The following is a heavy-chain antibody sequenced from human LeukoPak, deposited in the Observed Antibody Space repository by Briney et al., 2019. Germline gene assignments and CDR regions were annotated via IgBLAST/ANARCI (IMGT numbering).Heavy chain of an antibody. J-gene: IGHJ6*03. CDR2: IYYSGST. Sequence: PSETLSLTCTVSGGSISSSSYYWGWIRQPPGKELEWIGSIYYSGSTYYNPSLKSQVTISVDTSKNQFSLKLSSVTAADTAVYYCASLYSSGWSGYYYYMDVWGKGTTVTVSS. D-gene: IGHD6-19*01. V-gene: IGHV4-39*01. CDR3: ASLYSSGWSGYYYYMDV. CDR1: GGSISSSSYY.